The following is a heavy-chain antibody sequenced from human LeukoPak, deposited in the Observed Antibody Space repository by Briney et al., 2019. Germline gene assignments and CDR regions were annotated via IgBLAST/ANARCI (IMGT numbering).Heavy chain of an antibody. J-gene: IGHJ4*02. D-gene: IGHD3-22*01. V-gene: IGHV1-2*02. Sequence: ASVKVSCKASGYTFTGYYMHWVRQAPGQGLEWMGWINPNSGGTNYAQKFQGRVTMTRDTSISTAYMALTRLRSDDTAVYYCARVTYYYHSSGSLSGRRYYFDYWGQGTLLTVSS. CDR3: ARVTYYYHSSGSLSGRRYYFDY. CDR2: INPNSGGT. CDR1: GYTFTGYY.